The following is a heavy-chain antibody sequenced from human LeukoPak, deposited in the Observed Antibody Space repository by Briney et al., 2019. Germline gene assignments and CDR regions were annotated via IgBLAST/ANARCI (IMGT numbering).Heavy chain of an antibody. D-gene: IGHD6-13*01. Sequence: GGSLRLSCAASGFTFSSFAIHWVRQAPGKGLEWVAVVSYDGRNKYYADSVKGRSAISRDNSRDTLYLQMNSLRVEDTAVYYCAKDLLRGSSWSTYFFDSWGQGTLVTVSS. CDR3: AKDLLRGSSWSTYFFDS. V-gene: IGHV3-30*18. CDR1: GFTFSSFA. CDR2: VSYDGRNK. J-gene: IGHJ4*02.